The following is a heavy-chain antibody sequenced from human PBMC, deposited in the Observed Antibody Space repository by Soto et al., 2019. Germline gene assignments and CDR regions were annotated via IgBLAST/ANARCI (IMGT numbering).Heavy chain of an antibody. J-gene: IGHJ5*02. CDR2: ISYIGNT. V-gene: IGHV4-61*01. D-gene: IGHD4-17*01. CDR3: GRRNSGGNWFDP. CDR1: GGYGTSGTYF. Sequence: LQILRLTRSVSGGYGTSGTYFWNRVRQPPGKGLEAIGYISYIGNTYYDPSLKSRVTISVDTAKNQFSLRLNSLTPADTAVYYCGRRNSGGNWFDPRRPGTLVTVSS.